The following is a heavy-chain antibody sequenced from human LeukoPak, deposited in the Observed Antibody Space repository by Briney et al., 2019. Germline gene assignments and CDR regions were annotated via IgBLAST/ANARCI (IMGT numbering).Heavy chain of an antibody. Sequence: GGSLRLSCAASGFTFSSYAMHWVRQAPGKGLEWVAVISYDGSNKYYADSVKGRFTISRDNSKNTLYLQMNSLRAEDTAAYYCARSSSRSFGEYVYWGQGTLVTVSS. V-gene: IGHV3-30-3*01. CDR2: ISYDGSNK. CDR1: GFTFSSYA. J-gene: IGHJ4*02. D-gene: IGHD3-10*01. CDR3: ARSSSRSFGEYVY.